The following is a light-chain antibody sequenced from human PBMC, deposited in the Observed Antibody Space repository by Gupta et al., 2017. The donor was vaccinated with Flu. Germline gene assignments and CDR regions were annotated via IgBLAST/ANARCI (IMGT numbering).Light chain of an antibody. J-gene: IGLJ3*02. CDR1: NSAGNN. CDR3: QVSDSIGGQGV. V-gene: IGLV3-21*02. Sequence: GQTTSLTCGGNNSAGNNVHWYQQKPGQAPGLLVYDETNRPSGIPERFSGSNTGSKATLTLSRAVAGDEAEYYCQVSDSIGGQGVFGGGTKLTVL. CDR2: DET.